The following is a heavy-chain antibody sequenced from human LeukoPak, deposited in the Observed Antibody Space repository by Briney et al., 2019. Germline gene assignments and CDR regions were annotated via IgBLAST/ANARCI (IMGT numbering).Heavy chain of an antibody. V-gene: IGHV3-21*06. Sequence: GGSLRLSCAASGFTFDSYGMNWVRQAPGKGLEWVSGISGSGVYTYYADSVKGRFTISRDNAQNSLYLQMSSLRAEDSAVYYCARVHIVGATPSDFWGQGTLVTVSS. J-gene: IGHJ4*02. CDR1: GFTFDSYG. CDR2: ISGSGVYT. CDR3: ARVHIVGATPSDF. D-gene: IGHD1-26*01.